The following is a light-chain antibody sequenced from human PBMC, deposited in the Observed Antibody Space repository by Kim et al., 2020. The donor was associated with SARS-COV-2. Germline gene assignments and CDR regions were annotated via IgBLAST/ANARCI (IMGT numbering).Light chain of an antibody. Sequence: SVKFTCTVRTRHSRYSIAWHQHQPDKGPRYLMKLNADGSFSKGAGIPDRFSGSSSGTERYLTISGLQSDDEADYYCQTWGTDTQVFFGGGTQLTVL. CDR2: LNADGSF. V-gene: IGLV4-69*01. J-gene: IGLJ2*01. CDR1: TRHSRYS. CDR3: QTWGTDTQVF.